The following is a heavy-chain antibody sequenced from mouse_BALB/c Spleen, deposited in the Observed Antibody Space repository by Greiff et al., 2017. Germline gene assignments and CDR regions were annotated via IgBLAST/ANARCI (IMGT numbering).Heavy chain of an antibody. V-gene: IGHV5-6-3*01. CDR2: INSNGGST. J-gene: IGHJ4*01. Sequence: DVMLVESGGGLVQPGGSLKLSCAASGFTFSSYGMSWVRQTPDKRLELVATINSNGGSTYYPDSVKGRFTISRDNAKNTLYLQMSSLKSEDTAMYYCARSSTMIWGQGTSVTVSS. D-gene: IGHD2-4*01. CDR1: GFTFSSYG. CDR3: ARSSTMI.